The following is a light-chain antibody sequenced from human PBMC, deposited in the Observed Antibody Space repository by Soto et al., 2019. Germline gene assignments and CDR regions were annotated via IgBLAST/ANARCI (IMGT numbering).Light chain of an antibody. CDR1: RSLDSGQ. J-gene: IGKJ5*01. CDR2: DAF. CDR3: QQYGGLPRR. Sequence: ENVLTLSPGTLSLTKGESATLSCRASRSLDSGQLAWYQQKVGRAPRLLIHDAFIRATGIPDRFSGSGSGTDFTLTIARLEPEDFAVYYCQQYGGLPRRFCQGTLLEIK. V-gene: IGKV3-20*01.